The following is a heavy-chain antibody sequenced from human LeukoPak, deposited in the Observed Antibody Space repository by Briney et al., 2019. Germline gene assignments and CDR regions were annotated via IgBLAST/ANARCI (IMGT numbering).Heavy chain of an antibody. Sequence: ASVKVSCKASGYTFTGYYMHWVRQAPGQGLEWMGRINPNSGGTNYAQKFQGRVTMTRDTSISTAYMELSRLRSDDTAVYYCARGSPGYSGSWANFDYWGQGTLVTVSS. CDR2: INPNSGGT. D-gene: IGHD6-13*01. CDR1: GYTFTGYY. V-gene: IGHV1-2*06. J-gene: IGHJ4*02. CDR3: ARGSPGYSGSWANFDY.